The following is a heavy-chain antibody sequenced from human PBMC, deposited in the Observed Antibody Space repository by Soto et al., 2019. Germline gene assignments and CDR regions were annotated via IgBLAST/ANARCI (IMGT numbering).Heavy chain of an antibody. CDR1: GFTFSSYA. V-gene: IGHV3-30-3*01. D-gene: IGHD3-3*01. Sequence: QVQLVESGGGVVQPGRSLRLSCAASGFTFSSYAMHWVRQAPGKGLEWVAVISYDGSNKYYADSVKGRSTISRDNSKNTLYLQLNSLRAEDTAVYYCARDKRDLRFLEWSYYFDYWGQGTLVTVSS. J-gene: IGHJ4*02. CDR3: ARDKRDLRFLEWSYYFDY. CDR2: ISYDGSNK.